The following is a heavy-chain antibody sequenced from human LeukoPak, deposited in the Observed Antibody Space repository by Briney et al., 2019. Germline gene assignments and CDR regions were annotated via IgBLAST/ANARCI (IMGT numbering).Heavy chain of an antibody. CDR3: ARSREMATITGFDY. CDR1: GGSISSGGYY. J-gene: IGHJ4*02. Sequence: SETLSLTSTVSGGSISSGGYYWSWIRQPPGKGLEWIGYIYHSGSTYYNPSLKSRVTISVDRSKNQFSLKLSSVTAADTAVYYCARSREMATITGFDYWGQGTLVTVSS. V-gene: IGHV4-30-2*01. CDR2: IYHSGST. D-gene: IGHD5-24*01.